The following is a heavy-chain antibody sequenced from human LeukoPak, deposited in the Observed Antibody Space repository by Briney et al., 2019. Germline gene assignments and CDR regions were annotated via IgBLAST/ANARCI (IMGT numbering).Heavy chain of an antibody. CDR1: IGSISGSKW. V-gene: IGHV4-4*02. D-gene: IGHD1/OR15-1a*01. Sequence: PSETLSLTCSVSIGSISGSKWWSWVRQSPVKGLEWIGEIYLYGTTNYNPSFTSRVTMSVDRSRNQFSLKPTSVTAADTAVYYCARQKWEQQGRDYYFNGLDVWGPGTTVIVSS. J-gene: IGHJ6*02. CDR3: ARQKWEQQGRDYYFNGLDV. CDR2: IYLYGTT.